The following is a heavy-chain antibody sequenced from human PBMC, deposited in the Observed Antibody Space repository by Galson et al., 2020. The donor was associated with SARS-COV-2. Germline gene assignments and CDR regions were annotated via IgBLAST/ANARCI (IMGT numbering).Heavy chain of an antibody. CDR3: ARRADYYGSGGYDY. D-gene: IGHD3-10*01. CDR2: TYCSGNP. J-gene: IGHJ4*02. V-gene: IGHV4-39*01. CDR1: GGSINSISYY. Sequence: SETLSLPCTVPGGSINSISYYWGRLRPPPGTGLEWIGNTYCSGNPHYNPSIKSRVTISVDPSKNQSSLKLSSVTAADTEVYYSARRADYYGSGGYDYWGRGTLVTVAS.